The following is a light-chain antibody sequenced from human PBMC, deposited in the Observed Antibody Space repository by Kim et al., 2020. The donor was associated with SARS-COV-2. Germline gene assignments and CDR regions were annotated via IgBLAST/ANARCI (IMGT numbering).Light chain of an antibody. V-gene: IGLV3-21*04. CDR3: QVWDSSSDHVV. CDR2: YDR. Sequence: APGKTAGITCGRNNIGSKSVHWYQQKPGRAPVLVIYYDRDRPSGIPEGFSGSNSGNTAALTISRVEVGDEADYYCQVWDSSSDHVVFGGGTKLAVL. CDR1: NIGSKS. J-gene: IGLJ2*01.